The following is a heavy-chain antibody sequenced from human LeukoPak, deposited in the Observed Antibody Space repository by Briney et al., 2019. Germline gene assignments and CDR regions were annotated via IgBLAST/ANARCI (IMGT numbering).Heavy chain of an antibody. J-gene: IGHJ4*02. V-gene: IGHV3-30-3*01. Sequence: GGSLRLSCAASGFTFSSYVIHWVRQAPGKGLEWVAHISYDGSDKYYADSVKGRFTISRDNAKKSLDLQMNSLRAEDTAVYYCARGLIAAATVDDYWGQGTLVTVSS. CDR2: ISYDGSDK. CDR1: GFTFSSYV. D-gene: IGHD6-13*01. CDR3: ARGLIAAATVDDY.